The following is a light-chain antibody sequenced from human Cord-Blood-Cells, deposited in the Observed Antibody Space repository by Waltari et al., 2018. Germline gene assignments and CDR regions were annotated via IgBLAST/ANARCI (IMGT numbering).Light chain of an antibody. J-gene: IGLJ2*01. CDR3: QSADSSGTYVV. Sequence: SYELTQPPSVSVSPGQTARNTCSGDALPKQYAYWYQQKPGQAPVLVIYKDSERPSGIPGRFSGSSSGKTVTLTISGVQAEDEADYYCQSADSSGTYVVFGGGTKLTVL. V-gene: IGLV3-25*02. CDR1: ALPKQY. CDR2: KDS.